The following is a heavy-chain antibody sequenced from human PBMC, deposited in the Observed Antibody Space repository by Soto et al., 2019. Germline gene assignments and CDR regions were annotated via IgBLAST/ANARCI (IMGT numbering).Heavy chain of an antibody. CDR1: GFTFSSYA. V-gene: IGHV3-23*01. CDR2: ISGSGGST. J-gene: IGHJ4*02. Sequence: GGSLRLSCAASGFTFSSYAMSWVRQAPGKGLEWVSAISGSGGSTYYADSVKGRFTISRDNSKNTLYLQMNSLRAEDTAVYYCAKVYDSALMVYAIRKGPRFGDYWGQGTLVTVSS. CDR3: AKVYDSALMVYAIRKGPRFGDY. D-gene: IGHD2-8*01.